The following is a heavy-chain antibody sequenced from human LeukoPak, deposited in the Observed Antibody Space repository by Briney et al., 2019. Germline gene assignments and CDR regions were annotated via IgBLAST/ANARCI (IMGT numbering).Heavy chain of an antibody. D-gene: IGHD1/OR15-1a*01. V-gene: IGHV3-7*01. CDR3: ARNKRADI. CDR2: IKQDGSEE. J-gene: IGHJ3*02. CDR1: AFSFSDYW. Sequence: GGSLRLSCAASAFSFSDYWMSWVRQAPGKGLEWVANIKQDGSEEYYVDSVKSRFTISRDNAKNSLSLQMISLRAEDTAVYYCARNKRADIWGQGTMVTVPS.